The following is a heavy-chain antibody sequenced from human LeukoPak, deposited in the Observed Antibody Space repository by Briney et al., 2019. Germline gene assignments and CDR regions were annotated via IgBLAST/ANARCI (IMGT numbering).Heavy chain of an antibody. J-gene: IGHJ4*02. D-gene: IGHD3-10*01. Sequence: PSETLSLTCAVYGGSFSGYYWSWICQPPGKGLEWIGEINHSGSTNYNPSLKSRVTISVDTSKNQFSLKLSSVTAADTAVYYCAKYASHYGSGSYPFDYWGQGTLVTVSS. CDR1: GGSFSGYY. CDR2: INHSGST. V-gene: IGHV4-34*01. CDR3: AKYASHYGSGSYPFDY.